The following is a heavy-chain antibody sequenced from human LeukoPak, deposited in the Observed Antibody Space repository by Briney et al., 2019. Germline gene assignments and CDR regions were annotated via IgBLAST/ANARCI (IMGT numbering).Heavy chain of an antibody. Sequence: ETLSLTCTVSGYSISSGYYWGWVRQPPGKGLEWVSSIFPSGGEIHYAGSVRGRFTISRDNSKSTLSLQMNSLRAEDTAIYYCATYRQVLLPFESWGQGTLVTVSS. CDR3: ATYRQVLLPFES. CDR1: GYSISSGYY. J-gene: IGHJ4*02. D-gene: IGHD2-8*02. V-gene: IGHV3-23*01. CDR2: IFPSGGEI.